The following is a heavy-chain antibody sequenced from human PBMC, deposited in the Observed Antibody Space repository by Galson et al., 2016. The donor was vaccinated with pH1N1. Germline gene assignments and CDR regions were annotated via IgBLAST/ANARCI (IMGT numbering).Heavy chain of an antibody. J-gene: IGHJ5*02. D-gene: IGHD3-10*01. CDR3: ARGDYYYASGTDEDFGFDP. CDR1: GGSISSSY. CDR2: ISYSGST. V-gene: IGHV4-59*01. Sequence: LSLTCTVSGGSISSSYWSRIRQPPGKGLEWIAYISYSGSTNYNPSLPSRVTISVDTPKNQFSLKLSSVTAADTAVYYCARGDYYYASGTDEDFGFDPWGQGTLVTVSS.